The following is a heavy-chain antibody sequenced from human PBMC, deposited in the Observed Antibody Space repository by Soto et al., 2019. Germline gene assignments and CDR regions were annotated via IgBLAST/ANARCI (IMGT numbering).Heavy chain of an antibody. J-gene: IGHJ3*01. CDR2: IKQDGGET. V-gene: IGHV3-7*03. CDR1: GFSFTNHW. Sequence: EMQLEESGGGLVQPGGSRRLPCEASGFSFTNHWMSWVRQAPGKGLEWLANIKQDGGETYYLESVKGRFSISRDNAKDSVYLQMSGLRAEDTAVYYCARHGFHRDALDLWGQGTLVTVSS. CDR3: ARHGFHRDALDL. D-gene: IGHD2-2*03.